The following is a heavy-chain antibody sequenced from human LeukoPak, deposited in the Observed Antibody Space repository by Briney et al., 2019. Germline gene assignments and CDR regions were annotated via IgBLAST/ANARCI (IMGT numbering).Heavy chain of an antibody. D-gene: IGHD4-17*01. CDR1: GGSISSYY. J-gene: IGHJ4*02. CDR2: IYTSGST. CDR3: AREYDYGDYVPFDY. V-gene: IGHV4-4*07. Sequence: SETLSLTCTVSGGSISSYYWSWIRQPAGKGLEWIGRIYTSGSTNYNPSLKSRVTMSVDTSRNQFSLKLSSVTAADTALYYCAREYDYGDYVPFDYWGQGTLVTVSS.